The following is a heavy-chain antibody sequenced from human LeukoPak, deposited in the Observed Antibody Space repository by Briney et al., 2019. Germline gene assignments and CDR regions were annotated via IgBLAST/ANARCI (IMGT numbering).Heavy chain of an antibody. V-gene: IGHV3-21*01. Sequence: GGSLRLSRAASGFTFSSYSMNWVRQAPGKGLEWVSSISSSSSYIYYADSVKGRFTISRDNAKNSLYLQMNSLRAEDTAVYYCARAQRFLEWLYAFDIWGQGTMVTVSS. J-gene: IGHJ3*02. D-gene: IGHD3-3*01. CDR1: GFTFSSYS. CDR3: ARAQRFLEWLYAFDI. CDR2: ISSSSSYI.